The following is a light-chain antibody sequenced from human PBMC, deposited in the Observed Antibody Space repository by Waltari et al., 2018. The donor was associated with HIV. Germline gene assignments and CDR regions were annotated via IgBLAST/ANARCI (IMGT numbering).Light chain of an antibody. Sequence: QSALTQPASVSGSPGQSITISCTGSNGDVGGYNYVSWYQRHPGKAPKLIIYEVTNRPSGVSNRFSGSKSGNTASLTISGLQAEDEADYYCCSYGGSTDVVFGGGTKLTVL. V-gene: IGLV2-23*02. CDR1: NGDVGGYNY. CDR3: CSYGGSTDVV. J-gene: IGLJ2*01. CDR2: EVT.